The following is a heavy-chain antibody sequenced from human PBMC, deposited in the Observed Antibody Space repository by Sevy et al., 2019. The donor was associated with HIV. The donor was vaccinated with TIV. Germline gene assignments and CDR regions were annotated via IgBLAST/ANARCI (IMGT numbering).Heavy chain of an antibody. CDR1: GYTFSNYG. J-gene: IGHJ4*02. CDR2: ISAYNGKT. V-gene: IGHV1-18*01. D-gene: IGHD6-19*01. Sequence: ASVKVSCKASGYTFSNYGISWVRQAPGQGLEWMGWISAYNGKTNYTEKLQGRVTMTIDTSTSTGYMELRSLRSDDTAVYFCARVGSSGWTSWGQGTLVTVSS. CDR3: ARVGSSGWTS.